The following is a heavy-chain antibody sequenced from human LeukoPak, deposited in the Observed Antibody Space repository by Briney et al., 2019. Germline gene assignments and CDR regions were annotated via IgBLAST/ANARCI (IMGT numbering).Heavy chain of an antibody. CDR2: ISYDGSNK. J-gene: IGHJ4*02. Sequence: GRSLRLSCAASGFTFSSYAMHWVRQAPGKGLEWVAVISYDGSNKYYADSVKGRFTISRDNSKNTLYLQMNSLRAEDTAVYYCARDPDTNTYYDFWSGYYTPQGFDYWGQGTLVTVSS. D-gene: IGHD3-3*01. CDR1: GFTFSSYA. V-gene: IGHV3-30-3*01. CDR3: ARDPDTNTYYDFWSGYYTPQGFDY.